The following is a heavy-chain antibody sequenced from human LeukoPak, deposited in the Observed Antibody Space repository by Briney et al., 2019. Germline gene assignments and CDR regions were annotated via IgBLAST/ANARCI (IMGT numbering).Heavy chain of an antibody. D-gene: IGHD3-16*02. CDR1: GYSFTSYW. J-gene: IGHJ4*02. V-gene: IGHV5-51*01. CDR3: ARLVGDYVWGSYRYKYFDY. Sequence: GESLKISCQGSGYSFTSYWIGWVRQMPGKGLEWMGIIYPGDSDTRYSPSFQGQVTISADKSISTAYLQWSSLKASDTAMYYCARLVGDYVWGSYRYKYFDYWGQGTLVTVSS. CDR2: IYPGDSDT.